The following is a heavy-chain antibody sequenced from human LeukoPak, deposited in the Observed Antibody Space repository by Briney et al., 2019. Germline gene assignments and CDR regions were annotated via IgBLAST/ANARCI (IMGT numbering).Heavy chain of an antibody. Sequence: ASVKVSCKASGYTFTGNHVHWLRQAPGQGLDWMGWIDPNSGGTKYAQKFQDRVTMTSDTSISTAYMELSGLRSDDTAVYFCARVGHDSSGYYYYYYMDVWGKGTTVTVSS. V-gene: IGHV1-2*02. CDR1: GYTFTGNH. J-gene: IGHJ6*03. D-gene: IGHD3-22*01. CDR2: IDPNSGGT. CDR3: ARVGHDSSGYYYYYYMDV.